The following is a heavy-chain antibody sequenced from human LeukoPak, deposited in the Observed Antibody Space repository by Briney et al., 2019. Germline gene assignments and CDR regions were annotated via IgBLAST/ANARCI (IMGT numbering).Heavy chain of an antibody. Sequence: GESLRLSCAASGFTFSSYSMNWVRQAPGKGLEWVSYISSSSSTIYYADSVKGRFTISRDNAKNSLYLQMNSLRAEDTAVYYCARERYCSGGSCKHRPFDYWGQGTLVTVSS. CDR2: ISSSSSTI. J-gene: IGHJ4*02. CDR1: GFTFSSYS. D-gene: IGHD2-15*01. V-gene: IGHV3-48*01. CDR3: ARERYCSGGSCKHRPFDY.